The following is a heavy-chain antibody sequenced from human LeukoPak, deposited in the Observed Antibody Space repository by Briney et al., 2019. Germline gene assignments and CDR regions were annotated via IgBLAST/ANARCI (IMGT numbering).Heavy chain of an antibody. Sequence: PSETLSPTCTVSGGSISSYYWSWIRQPPGKGLEWIGYIYYSGSTNYNPSLKSRVTISVDTSKNQFSLKLSSVTAADTAVYYCARGEVAGTGDYWGQGTLVTVSS. J-gene: IGHJ4*02. CDR1: GGSISSYY. V-gene: IGHV4-59*01. CDR2: IYYSGST. CDR3: ARGEVAGTGDY. D-gene: IGHD6-19*01.